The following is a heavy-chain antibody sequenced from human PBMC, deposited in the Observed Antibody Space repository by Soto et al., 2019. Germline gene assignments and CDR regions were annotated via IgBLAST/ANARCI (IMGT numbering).Heavy chain of an antibody. J-gene: IGHJ4*02. D-gene: IGHD3-10*01. V-gene: IGHV3-15*05. CDR1: GFTFSNAW. CDR3: TADVPTHGVGEFDD. Sequence: EVQLVESGGGLVKPGGSLRLSCVGSGFTFSNAWMTWVRQAPGKGLEWVGRIKSRIDGETREYAAPVKDRFTISRDDSKNTVYLPVTGLKTEYTAIYYCTADVPTHGVGEFDDWGQGTLFADSS. CDR2: IKSRIDGETR.